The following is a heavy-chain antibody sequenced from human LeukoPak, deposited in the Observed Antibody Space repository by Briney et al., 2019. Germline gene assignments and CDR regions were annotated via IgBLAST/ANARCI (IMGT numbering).Heavy chain of an antibody. CDR2: IYYSGST. CDR3: ARVTPRRIYMFDY. CDR1: GGSISSYY. J-gene: IGHJ4*02. Sequence: SETLSLTCTVSGGSISSYYWSWIRQPPGKGLEWIGYIYYSGSTNYNPSLKSRVTISVDTSKNQFSLKLSSVTAADTAVYYCARVTPRRIYMFDYWGQGTLVTVSS. V-gene: IGHV4-59*01. D-gene: IGHD4-23*01.